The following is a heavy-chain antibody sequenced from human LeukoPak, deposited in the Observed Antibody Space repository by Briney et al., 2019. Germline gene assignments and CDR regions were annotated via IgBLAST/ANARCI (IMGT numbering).Heavy chain of an antibody. D-gene: IGHD3/OR15-3a*01. Sequence: SETLSLTCTVSGGSISSYYWSWIRLPPGKGLEWIGYIYYSGSTNYNPSLKSRVTISVDTSKNQFSLKLSSVPAADTAVYYCARGGTGYYLFDYWGQVTLVTVSS. V-gene: IGHV4-59*01. CDR3: ARGGTGYYLFDY. J-gene: IGHJ4*02. CDR1: GGSISSYY. CDR2: IYYSGST.